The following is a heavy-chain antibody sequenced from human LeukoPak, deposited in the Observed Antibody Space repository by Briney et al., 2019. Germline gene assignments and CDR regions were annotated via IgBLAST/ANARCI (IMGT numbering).Heavy chain of an antibody. Sequence: SVKVSCKASGYTFTSYDINWVRQATGQGLEWMGWMNPNSGNTGYAQQSKVRVTMTRNSSISTADMELSSQRSEDTAVYYCARGGTNCSGSYYSYVYYYYYIDVWGKGTTATVTS. CDR3: ARGGTNCSGSYYSYVYYYYYIDV. CDR2: MNPNSGNT. CDR1: GYTFTSYD. V-gene: IGHV1-8*01. D-gene: IGHD3-10*02. J-gene: IGHJ6*03.